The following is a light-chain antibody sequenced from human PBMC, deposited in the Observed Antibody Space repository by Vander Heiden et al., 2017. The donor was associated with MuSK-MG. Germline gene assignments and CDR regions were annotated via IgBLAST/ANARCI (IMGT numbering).Light chain of an antibody. J-gene: IGLJ2*01. CDR3: AAWDDSLNGPV. Sequence: QSVLTQPSSSSGNPGQRVTISCCGSSPFNGSTTVTWYHHLPPAAPNLLIYSNNPRPSGFPDRFSGAKSGTSASLAISGLQSEDEADYYCAAWDDSLNGPVFGGGTKLTVL. V-gene: IGLV1-44*01. CDR1: SPFNGSTT. CDR2: SNN.